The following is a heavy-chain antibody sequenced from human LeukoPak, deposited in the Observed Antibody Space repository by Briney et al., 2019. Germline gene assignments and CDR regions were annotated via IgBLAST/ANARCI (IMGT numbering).Heavy chain of an antibody. CDR2: IWYDGNNK. CDR3: AKAWGYTTMVSYYFDY. Sequence: GGSLRLSCAASGFTFSGYGMHWVRQAPDKGLEWVAVIWYDGNNKYYADSVKGRFTISRDNSKNTLYLQMNSLRAEDTAVYYCAKAWGYTTMVSYYFDYWGQGALVTVSS. D-gene: IGHD5-18*01. V-gene: IGHV3-33*06. CDR1: GFTFSGYG. J-gene: IGHJ4*02.